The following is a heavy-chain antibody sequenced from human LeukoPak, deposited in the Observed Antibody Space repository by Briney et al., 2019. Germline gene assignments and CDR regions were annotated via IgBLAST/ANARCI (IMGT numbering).Heavy chain of an antibody. CDR3: ARGGTETTVAPY. CDR1: GYTFTSYG. J-gene: IGHJ4*02. CDR2: INPSGGST. D-gene: IGHD4-23*01. Sequence: ASVKVSCKASGYTFTSYGISWVRQAPGQGLEWMGIINPSGGSTNYAQKFQGRVTMTRDTSTSTVYMKLSSLRSEDTAVYYCARGGTETTVAPYWGQGTLVTVSS. V-gene: IGHV1-46*01.